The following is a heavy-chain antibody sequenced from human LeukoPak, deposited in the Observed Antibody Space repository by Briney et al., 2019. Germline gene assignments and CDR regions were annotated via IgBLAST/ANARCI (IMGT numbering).Heavy chain of an antibody. CDR1: GYTFTGYY. CDR2: INPNSGGT. V-gene: IGHV1-2*02. Sequence: ASVKVSCKASGYTFTGYYMHWVRQAPGQGLGWMGWINPNSGGTNYAQKFQGRVTMTRDTSISTAYMELSRLRSDDTAVYYCARGGGYYYGSGKDYWGQGTLVTVSS. CDR3: ARGGGYYYGSGKDY. J-gene: IGHJ4*02. D-gene: IGHD3-10*01.